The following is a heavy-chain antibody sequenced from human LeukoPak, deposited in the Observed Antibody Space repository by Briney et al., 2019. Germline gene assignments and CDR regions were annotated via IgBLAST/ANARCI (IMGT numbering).Heavy chain of an antibody. CDR2: IIPILRTA. Sequence: GASVKVSCKASGDTFTSNAVSWVRQAPGQGLEWMGRIIPILRTAEYAQKFQGRLTITADRSTSTAYMELSSLRSDDTAVYYCAKGKGFVGHFDFWGQGTLVTVSS. V-gene: IGHV1-69*04. D-gene: IGHD3-3*01. J-gene: IGHJ4*02. CDR3: AKGKGFVGHFDF. CDR1: GDTFTSNA.